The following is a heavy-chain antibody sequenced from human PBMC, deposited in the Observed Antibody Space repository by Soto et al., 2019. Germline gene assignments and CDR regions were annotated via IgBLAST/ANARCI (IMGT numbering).Heavy chain of an antibody. Sequence: GESLKISCKGSGYSFTSYWIGWVRQMPGKGLEWMGIIYPGDSDTRYSPSFQGQVTISAAKSISTAYLQLSSLKASDTAMYYCARVRDCSSTSCYAFDIWGQGTMVTV. CDR3: ARVRDCSSTSCYAFDI. D-gene: IGHD2-2*01. V-gene: IGHV5-51*01. J-gene: IGHJ3*02. CDR1: GYSFTSYW. CDR2: IYPGDSDT.